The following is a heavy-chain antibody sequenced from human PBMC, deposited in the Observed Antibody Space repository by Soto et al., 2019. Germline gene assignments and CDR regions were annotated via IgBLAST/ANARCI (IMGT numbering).Heavy chain of an antibody. CDR1: GGSISSYY. V-gene: IGHV4-59*01. Sequence: SETLSLTCTVSGGSISSYYWSWIRQPPGKGLEWIGYIYYSGSTNYNPSLKSRVTISVDTSKNQFSLKLSSVTAADTAVYYCARGKQGIAAAGTDAFDIWGQGTMVTVSS. CDR2: IYYSGST. J-gene: IGHJ3*02. D-gene: IGHD6-13*01. CDR3: ARGKQGIAAAGTDAFDI.